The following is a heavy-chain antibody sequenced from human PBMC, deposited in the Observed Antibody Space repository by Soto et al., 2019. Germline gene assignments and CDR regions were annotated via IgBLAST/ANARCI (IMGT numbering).Heavy chain of an antibody. V-gene: IGHV3-30-3*01. Sequence: GGSLRLSCAASGFTFSSYAMHWVRQAPGKGLEWVAVISYDGSNKYYADSVKGRFTISRDNSKNTLYLQMNSLRAEDTAVYYCARDKRVGATYPLYGMDVWGQGTTVTVSS. D-gene: IGHD1-26*01. J-gene: IGHJ6*02. CDR2: ISYDGSNK. CDR3: ARDKRVGATYPLYGMDV. CDR1: GFTFSSYA.